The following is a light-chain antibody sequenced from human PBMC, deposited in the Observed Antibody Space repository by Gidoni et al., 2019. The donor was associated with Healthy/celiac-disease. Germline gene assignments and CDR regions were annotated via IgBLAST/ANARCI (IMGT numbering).Light chain of an antibody. Sequence: EIVLTQSPATLFLSPGERATLSCRPSQSVSSYLAWYQQKPGQAPRLLIYDASNRATGIPARFSGRGSGTDFTLTISSLEPEDFAVYYCQQRSNWITFGQGTRLEIK. CDR2: DAS. J-gene: IGKJ5*01. CDR3: QQRSNWIT. CDR1: QSVSSY. V-gene: IGKV3-11*01.